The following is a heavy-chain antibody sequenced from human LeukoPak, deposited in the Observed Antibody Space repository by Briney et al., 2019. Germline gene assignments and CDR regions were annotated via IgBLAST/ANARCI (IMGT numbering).Heavy chain of an antibody. J-gene: IGHJ4*02. D-gene: IGHD3-10*01. V-gene: IGHV3-7*04. CDR2: IRHDGSNV. Sequence: GGSLRLSCAASGFTFSSYSMNWVRQAPGKGLEWVGDIRHDGSNVYNVDLVRGRFTISRDIGKNSLFLQMNSLKDEDTAVYYCARDGSGTDFSLDHWGQGTLVSVSS. CDR1: GFTFSSYS. CDR3: ARDGSGTDFSLDH.